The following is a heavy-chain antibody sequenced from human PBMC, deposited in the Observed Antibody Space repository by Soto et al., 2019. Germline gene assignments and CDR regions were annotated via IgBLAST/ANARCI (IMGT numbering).Heavy chain of an antibody. V-gene: IGHV1-18*04. CDR1: GYTFTSYG. CDR3: ARGAARRYYYYGMDV. Sequence: ASVKVSCKASGYTFTSYGISWVRQAPGQGLEWMGWISAYNGNTNYAQKLQGRVTMTTDTSTSTAYMELRSLRSDDTAVYYCARGAARRYYYYGMDVWGQGTTVTVSS. CDR2: ISAYNGNT. D-gene: IGHD6-6*01. J-gene: IGHJ6*02.